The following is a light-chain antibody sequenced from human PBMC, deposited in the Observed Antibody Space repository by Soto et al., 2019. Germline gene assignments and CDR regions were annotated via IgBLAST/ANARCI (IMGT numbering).Light chain of an antibody. Sequence: DIQMTQSPSTLSASVGDRVTITCRASRSVSTWLAWYQQKPGTAPKLLIYHASILETAVPSRFSGNGSGTEFTLTISSLQPGDFATYYCQQYNSYSFGQGSRVEIK. CDR3: QQYNSYS. CDR1: RSVSTW. J-gene: IGKJ1*01. V-gene: IGKV1-5*01. CDR2: HAS.